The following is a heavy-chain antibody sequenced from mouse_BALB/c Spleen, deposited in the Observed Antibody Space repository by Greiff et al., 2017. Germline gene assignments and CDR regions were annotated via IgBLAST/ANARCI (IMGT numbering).Heavy chain of an antibody. CDR3: AREDMTLYYAMDY. Sequence: VHLVESGPGLVAPSQSLSITCTVSGFSLTSYGVHWVRQPPGKGLEWLGVIWAGGSTNYNSALMSRLSISKDNSKSQVFLKMNSLQTDDTAMYYCAREDMTLYYAMDYWGQGTSVTVSS. D-gene: IGHD2-3*01. CDR1: GFSLTSYG. V-gene: IGHV2-9*02. J-gene: IGHJ4*01. CDR2: IWAGGST.